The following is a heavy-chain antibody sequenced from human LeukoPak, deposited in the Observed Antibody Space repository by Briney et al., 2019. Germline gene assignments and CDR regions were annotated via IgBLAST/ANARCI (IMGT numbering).Heavy chain of an antibody. CDR3: ARAFQSLGGLSLPDY. V-gene: IGHV7-4-1*02. D-gene: IGHD3-16*02. CDR2: IHPSSWNP. J-gene: IGHJ4*02. CDR1: GYTFTNYA. Sequence: ASVKVSCKTSGYTFTNYAMNWVRQAPGQGLEWMGWIHPSSWNPTYAQGFTRRFVFSLDTSVSTTYLQISSLKAEDTAVYSCARAFQSLGGLSLPDYWGQGTLVTVSS.